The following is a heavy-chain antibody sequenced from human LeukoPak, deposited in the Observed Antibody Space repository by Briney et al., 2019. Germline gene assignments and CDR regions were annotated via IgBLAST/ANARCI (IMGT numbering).Heavy chain of an antibody. J-gene: IGHJ4*02. D-gene: IGHD2-2*01. CDR3: AKESDESRYCSSTNCYPFDY. V-gene: IGHV3-30-3*02. CDR1: GFTFSIYA. Sequence: PGGSLRLSCAASGFTFSIYAMHWVRQAPGKGLEWVAVISYDGSNKYYVDSVKGRFTISRDNSKNTLYLQMNSLRAEDTAVYYCAKESDESRYCSSTNCYPFDYWGQGTLVAVSS. CDR2: ISYDGSNK.